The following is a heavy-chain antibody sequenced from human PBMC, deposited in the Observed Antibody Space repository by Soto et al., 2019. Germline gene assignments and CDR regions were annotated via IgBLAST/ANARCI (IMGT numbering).Heavy chain of an antibody. CDR2: ISYSGST. Sequence: SETLSLTCTVSGGSISDYYWSWIRQPPGKGLEWIGYISYSGSTNYKPSLKSRVTISLDTSKKQFSLKLSSVTAADTAVYYCARDRYYWNDVGAFDIWGQGTMVTVSS. V-gene: IGHV4-59*01. J-gene: IGHJ3*02. CDR3: ARDRYYWNDVGAFDI. D-gene: IGHD1-1*01. CDR1: GGSISDYY.